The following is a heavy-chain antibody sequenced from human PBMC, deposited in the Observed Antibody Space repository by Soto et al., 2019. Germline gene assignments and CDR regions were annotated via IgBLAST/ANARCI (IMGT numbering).Heavy chain of an antibody. CDR3: ARGYYDFWSGYPDPTYYYMDV. V-gene: IGHV4-34*01. D-gene: IGHD3-3*01. J-gene: IGHJ6*03. CDR2: INHSGST. CDR1: GGSFSGYY. Sequence: QVQLQQWGAGLLKPSETLSLTCAVYGGSFSGYYWSWIRQPPGKGLEWIGEINHSGSTNYNPSLTSRVTISVDTSKNQFSLKLSSVTAADTAVYYCARGYYDFWSGYPDPTYYYMDVWGKGTTVTFSS.